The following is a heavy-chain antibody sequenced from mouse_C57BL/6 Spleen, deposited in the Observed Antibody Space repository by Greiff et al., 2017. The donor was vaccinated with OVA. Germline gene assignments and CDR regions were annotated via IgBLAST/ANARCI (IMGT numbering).Heavy chain of an antibody. Sequence: VQLQQSGPELVKPGASVKISCKASGYTFTDYYMNWVKQSHGKSLEWIGDINPNNGGTSYNQKFKGKATLTVDKSSSTAYMELRSLTSEDSAVYYCARRHYYGSSYFDYWGQGTTLTVSS. CDR1: GYTFTDYY. V-gene: IGHV1-26*01. D-gene: IGHD1-1*01. J-gene: IGHJ2*01. CDR2: INPNNGGT. CDR3: ARRHYYGSSYFDY.